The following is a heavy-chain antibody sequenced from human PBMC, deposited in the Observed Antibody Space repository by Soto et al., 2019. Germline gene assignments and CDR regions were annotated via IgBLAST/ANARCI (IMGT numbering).Heavy chain of an antibody. CDR1: GGSISSYY. Sequence: SETLSLTCTVSGGSISSYYWSWIRQPPGKGLEWIGYIYYSGSTNYNPSLKSRVTISVDTSKNQFSLKLSSVTAADTAVYYCARDRGSGSYSLVPDYWGQGTLVTVSS. J-gene: IGHJ4*02. CDR2: IYYSGST. V-gene: IGHV4-59*12. D-gene: IGHD3-10*01. CDR3: ARDRGSGSYSLVPDY.